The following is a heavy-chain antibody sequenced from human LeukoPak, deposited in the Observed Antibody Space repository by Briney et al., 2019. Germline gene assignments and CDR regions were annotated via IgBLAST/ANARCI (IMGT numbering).Heavy chain of an antibody. V-gene: IGHV3-21*01. CDR2: ISSSSSYI. Sequence: GGSLRLSCAASGFTFSSYSMNWVRQAPGKGLEWVSSISSSSSYIYYADSVKGRFTISRDNAKNSLYLQMNSLRAEDTAVYYCARGVSAWIAAAGTTIYYFDYWGQGTLVTVSS. CDR1: GFTFSSYS. J-gene: IGHJ4*02. D-gene: IGHD6-13*01. CDR3: ARGVSAWIAAAGTTIYYFDY.